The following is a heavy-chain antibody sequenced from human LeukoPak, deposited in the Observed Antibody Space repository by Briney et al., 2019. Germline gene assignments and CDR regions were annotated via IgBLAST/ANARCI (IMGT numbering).Heavy chain of an antibody. V-gene: IGHV2-70*11. CDR2: IDWDDDK. CDR3: ARTYYDFWSGYPTYYYYYMDV. J-gene: IGHJ6*03. Sequence: SGPALVKPTQTLTLTCTFSGFSLSTSRMCVSWIRQPPGKALEWLARIDWDDDKYYSTSLKTRLTISKDTSKNQVVLTMTNMDPVDTATYYCARTYYDFWSGYPTYYYYYMDVWGKGTTVTVSS. D-gene: IGHD3-3*01. CDR1: GFSLSTSRMC.